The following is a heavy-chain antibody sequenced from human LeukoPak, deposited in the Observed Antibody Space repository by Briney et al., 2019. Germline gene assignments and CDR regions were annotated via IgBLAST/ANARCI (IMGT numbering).Heavy chain of an antibody. D-gene: IGHD2-15*01. CDR2: INHSGST. J-gene: IGHJ3*02. Sequence: SETLSLTCAVYGGSFSGYYWSWIRQPPGKGLEWVGEINHSGSTKYNPSLMSRVTISADTSKNKFSLKLSCVTAADTAAYYCSRGLRQNRCCYDGFAIWGQGTMVTVSA. CDR1: GGSFSGYY. CDR3: SRGLRQNRCCYDGFAI. V-gene: IGHV4-34*01.